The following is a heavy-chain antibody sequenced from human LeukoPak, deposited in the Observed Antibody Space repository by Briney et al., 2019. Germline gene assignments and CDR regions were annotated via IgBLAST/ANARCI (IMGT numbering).Heavy chain of an antibody. CDR3: ARENWNEAMGRADY. J-gene: IGHJ4*02. Sequence: ASVKVSCKTSGYTFTSYAMNWVRQAPGQGLEWMGWINTNTGNPTYAQGFTGRFVFSLDTSVSTAYLQISSLKAEDTAVYYCARENWNEAMGRADYWGQGTLVTVSS. CDR2: INTNTGNP. V-gene: IGHV7-4-1*02. D-gene: IGHD1-1*01. CDR1: GYTFTSYA.